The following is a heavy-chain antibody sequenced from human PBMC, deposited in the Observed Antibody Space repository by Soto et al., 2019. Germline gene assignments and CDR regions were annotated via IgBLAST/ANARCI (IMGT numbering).Heavy chain of an antibody. CDR3: ARDKITGLFDY. D-gene: IGHD2-8*02. CDR1: GGSFSAYY. J-gene: IGHJ4*02. CDR2: INHSGST. Sequence: QVQLQQWGAGLLKPSETLSLTCAVYGGSFSAYYWTWIRQPPGTGLEWIGEINHSGSTNYNPSLKSRVTISVDTSKNQFSLKLTSVTAADTALYSCARDKITGLFDYWGQGTLVTVSS. V-gene: IGHV4-34*01.